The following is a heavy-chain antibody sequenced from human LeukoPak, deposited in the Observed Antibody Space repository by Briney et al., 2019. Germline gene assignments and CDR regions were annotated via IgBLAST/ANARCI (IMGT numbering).Heavy chain of an antibody. V-gene: IGHV4-59*01. CDR3: ARGGRTSSDFDY. CDR1: GGSISSYY. Sequence: PSETLSLTCTVSGGSISSYYWSWFRQPPGKGLEWIGYIYYSGSTNYNPSPKSRVTISVDTSKNQFSLKLSSVTAADTAVYYCARGGRTSSDFDYWGQGTLVTVSS. J-gene: IGHJ4*02. CDR2: IYYSGST. D-gene: IGHD1-26*01.